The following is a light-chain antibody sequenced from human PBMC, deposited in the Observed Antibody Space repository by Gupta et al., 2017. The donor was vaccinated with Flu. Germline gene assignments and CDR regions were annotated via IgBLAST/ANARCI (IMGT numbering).Light chain of an antibody. Sequence: PSSLSASVGDRVTITCRASQSIASYVNWYQQKPGKAPNLLIYGATSLQDGVSSRFSGSGSGTEFTLTINSLQPEDFANYFCQQCYNTPQTFGQGTKLEIK. CDR3: QQCYNTPQT. CDR1: QSIASY. V-gene: IGKV1-39*01. J-gene: IGKJ2*01. CDR2: GAT.